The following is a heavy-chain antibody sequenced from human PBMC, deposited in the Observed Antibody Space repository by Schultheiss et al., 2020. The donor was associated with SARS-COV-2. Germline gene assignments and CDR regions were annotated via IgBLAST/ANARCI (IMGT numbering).Heavy chain of an antibody. D-gene: IGHD6-19*01. Sequence: SETLSLTCSVSGGSISSSSFYWGWIRQPPGKGLEWIGTIYYSGSTFYNPSLKSRVTISVDTSKNQFSLKLSSVTAADTAVYYCARGRIRVAATEYFDLWGRGTLVTVSS. CDR1: GGSISSSSFY. J-gene: IGHJ2*01. V-gene: IGHV4-39*01. CDR2: IYYSGST. CDR3: ARGRIRVAATEYFDL.